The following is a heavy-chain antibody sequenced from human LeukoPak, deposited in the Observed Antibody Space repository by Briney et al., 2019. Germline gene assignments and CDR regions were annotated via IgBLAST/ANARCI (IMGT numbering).Heavy chain of an antibody. Sequence: SETLSLTCTVSGGSISSSSYYWGWIRQPPGKGLEWIGSIYYSGSTYYNPSLKSRVTISVDTSKNQFSLKLSSVTAADTAVYYCARDGMDTAMVGVDYWGQGTLVTASS. V-gene: IGHV4-39*07. CDR3: ARDGMDTAMVGVDY. J-gene: IGHJ4*02. D-gene: IGHD5-18*01. CDR1: GGSISSSSYY. CDR2: IYYSGST.